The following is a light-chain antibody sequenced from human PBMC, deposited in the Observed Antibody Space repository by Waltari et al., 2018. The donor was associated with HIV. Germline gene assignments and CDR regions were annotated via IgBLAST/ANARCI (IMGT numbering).Light chain of an antibody. CDR2: EVS. CDR3: SSYTGSSTRYV. Sequence: QSALTQPASVSGSPGQSITMSCTGTSSDVGGYNYVSWYQQHPGKAPKIIIYEVSNRPSGVSNRFSGSKSGNTASLTISGHQAEDEADYYCSSYTGSSTRYVFGTGTKVTVL. J-gene: IGLJ1*01. CDR1: SSDVGGYNY. V-gene: IGLV2-14*01.